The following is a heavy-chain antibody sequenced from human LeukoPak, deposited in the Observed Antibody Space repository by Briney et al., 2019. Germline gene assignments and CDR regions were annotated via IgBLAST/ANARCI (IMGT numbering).Heavy chain of an antibody. Sequence: LRLSCAASGFTFSSYEMDWVRQAPGKGLEWIGEINHSGSTNYNPSLKSRVTISVDTSKNQFSLKLSSVTAADTAVYYCAKALFSSYYFDYWGQGTLVTVSS. CDR2: INHSGST. CDR1: GFTFSSYE. V-gene: IGHV4-34*01. J-gene: IGHJ4*02. CDR3: AKALFSSYYFDY. D-gene: IGHD2-15*01.